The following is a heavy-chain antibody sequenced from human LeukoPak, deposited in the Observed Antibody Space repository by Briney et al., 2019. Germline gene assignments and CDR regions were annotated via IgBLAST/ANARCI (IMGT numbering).Heavy chain of an antibody. CDR3: ASWRAYYFDY. CDR1: GGSISSGGYS. Sequence: SQTLSLTCAVSGGSISSGGYSWSWIRQPPGKGLEWIGYIYHSGSTNYNPSLKSRVTISVDKSKNQFSLKLSSVTAADTAVYYCASWRAYYFDYWGQGTLVTVSS. CDR2: IYHSGST. V-gene: IGHV4-30-2*01. J-gene: IGHJ4*02.